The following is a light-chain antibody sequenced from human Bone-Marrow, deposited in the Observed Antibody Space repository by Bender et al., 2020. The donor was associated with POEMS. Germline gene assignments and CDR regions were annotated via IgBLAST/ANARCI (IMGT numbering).Light chain of an antibody. CDR3: QAWDRSTVV. CDR1: NIGSKS. J-gene: IGLJ2*01. Sequence: SYELTQPPSLSVSPGQTARITCGGNNIGSKSVHWYQQKPGQSPVLVIYQDTKRPSGIPERFSGSNSGNTATLTISGTQAMDEADYYCQAWDRSTVVFGGGTKVTVL. V-gene: IGLV3-1*01. CDR2: QDT.